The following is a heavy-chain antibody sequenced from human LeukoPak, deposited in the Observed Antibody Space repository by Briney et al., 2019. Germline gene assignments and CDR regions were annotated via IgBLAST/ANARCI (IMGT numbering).Heavy chain of an antibody. Sequence: GGSLRPSCAASGFTFSSYEMNWVRQAPGKGLEWVSYISSSGSTIYYADSVKGRFTISRDNAKNSLYLQMNSLRAEDTAVYYCARDICSGGSCYPGYYYGMDAWGQGTTVTVSS. CDR2: ISSSGSTI. CDR3: ARDICSGGSCYPGYYYGMDA. CDR1: GFTFSSYE. V-gene: IGHV3-48*03. D-gene: IGHD2-15*01. J-gene: IGHJ6*02.